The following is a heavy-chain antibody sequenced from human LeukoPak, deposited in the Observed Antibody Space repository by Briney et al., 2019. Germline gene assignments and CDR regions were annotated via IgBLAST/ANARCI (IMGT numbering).Heavy chain of an antibody. J-gene: IGHJ3*02. D-gene: IGHD3-22*01. Sequence: ASVEVSCKASGYTFTSYGISWVRQAPGQGLEWMGWISAYNGNTNYAQKLQGRVTMTTDTSTSTAYMELRSLRSDDTAVYYCARIRYYYDSSGYYYRGGDAFDIWGQGTMVTVSS. V-gene: IGHV1-18*01. CDR2: ISAYNGNT. CDR3: ARIRYYYDSSGYYYRGGDAFDI. CDR1: GYTFTSYG.